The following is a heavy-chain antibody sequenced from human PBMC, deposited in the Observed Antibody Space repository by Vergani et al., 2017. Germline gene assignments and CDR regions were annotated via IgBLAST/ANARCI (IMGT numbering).Heavy chain of an antibody. Sequence: QLQLQESGPGLVKPSETLSLTCTVSGGSISSYYWSWIRQPPGKGLEWIGYIYYSGSTNYNPSLKSRVTISVDTSKNQFSLKLSSVTAADTAVYYCARDNLHYDSSGYYYYFDYWGQGTLVTVSS. D-gene: IGHD3-22*01. J-gene: IGHJ4*02. V-gene: IGHV4-59*01. CDR1: GGSISSYY. CDR2: IYYSGST. CDR3: ARDNLHYDSSGYYYYFDY.